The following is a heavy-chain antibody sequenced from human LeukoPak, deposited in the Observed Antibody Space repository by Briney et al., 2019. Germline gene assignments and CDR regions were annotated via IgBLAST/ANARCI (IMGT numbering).Heavy chain of an antibody. CDR2: TSSSGTTI. Sequence: GGSLRLSCATSGFSFDSYEMNWVRQAPGKGLEWVSYTSSSGTTIYYADSVRGRFTISRDSAKNALYLQMDSLRVEDTAVYYCAKENLSGWLNFDYWGQGTLVTVSS. D-gene: IGHD6-19*01. CDR1: GFSFDSYE. V-gene: IGHV3-48*03. J-gene: IGHJ4*02. CDR3: AKENLSGWLNFDY.